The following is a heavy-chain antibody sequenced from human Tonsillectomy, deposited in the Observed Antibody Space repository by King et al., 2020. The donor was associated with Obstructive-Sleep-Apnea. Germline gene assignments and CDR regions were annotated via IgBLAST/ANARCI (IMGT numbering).Heavy chain of an antibody. CDR1: GFTFDDYG. V-gene: IGHV3-9*01. J-gene: IGHJ4*02. D-gene: IGHD5-24*01. CDR3: AKDRLAAITECFDY. Sequence: VQLVESGGGLVQPGRSLRLSCAASGFTFDDYGMHWVRQTPGKGLEWVSGISVNSANIAYADSVKGRFNISRDNAKNSLYLQMNSLRAVDTALYYCAKDRLAAITECFDYWGQGTLVSVSS. CDR2: ISVNSANI.